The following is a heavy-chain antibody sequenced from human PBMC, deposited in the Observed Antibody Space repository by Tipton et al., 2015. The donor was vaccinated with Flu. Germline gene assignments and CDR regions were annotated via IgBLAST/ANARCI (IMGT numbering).Heavy chain of an antibody. J-gene: IGHJ4*02. CDR1: GFTFSSYA. CDR2: ISGRGINT. Sequence: SLRLSCAASGFTFSSYAMSWVRQAPGKGLEWVSLISGRGINTYYANDVKGRFTISRDDSKSTLYLQMNSLRVEDTAIYYCAKDPDHLDSSGSATYYDHWGLGTLVTVSS. CDR3: AKDPDHLDSSGSATYYDH. V-gene: IGHV3-23*01. D-gene: IGHD3-22*01.